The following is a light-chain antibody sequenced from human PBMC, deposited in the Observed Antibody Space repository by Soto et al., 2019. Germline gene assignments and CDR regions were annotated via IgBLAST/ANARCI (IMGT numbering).Light chain of an antibody. CDR1: SSDVGGYKY. CDR3: SSYTSTPKV. V-gene: IGLV2-14*01. J-gene: IGLJ2*01. CDR2: DVS. Sequence: QSALTQPASVSGSPGQSITISCTGTSSDVGGYKYVSWYQQHPGKAPKLMIYDVSNRPSGVSNRFSGSKSGNTASLTISGLQAEDEADYYCSSYTSTPKVFGGGTKLTVL.